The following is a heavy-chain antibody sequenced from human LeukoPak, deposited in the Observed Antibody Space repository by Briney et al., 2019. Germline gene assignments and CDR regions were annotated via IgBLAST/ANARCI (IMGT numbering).Heavy chain of an antibody. J-gene: IGHJ4*02. D-gene: IGHD1-26*01. V-gene: IGHV1-2*02. CDR2: INPNSGGT. CDR1: GYTFTGYY. Sequence: ASVKVSCKASGYTFTGYYMHWVRQAPGQGLEWMGWINPNSGGTNYAQKFQGRVTMTRDTSISTAYMELSRLRSDDTAVYYCAREADSSGSYYFDYWGRGTLVTVSS. CDR3: AREADSSGSYYFDY.